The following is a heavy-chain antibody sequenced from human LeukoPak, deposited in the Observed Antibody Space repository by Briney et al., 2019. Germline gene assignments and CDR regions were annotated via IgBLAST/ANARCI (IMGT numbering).Heavy chain of an antibody. Sequence: SETLSLTCAVYGGSFSGYYWSWIRQPPGKGLEWIGEINHSGSTNYNPSLKSRVTISVDTSKNQFSLKLSSVTAADTAVYYCASIAARPPYYYYYYYMDVWGKGTTVTV. V-gene: IGHV4-34*01. CDR1: GGSFSGYY. CDR2: INHSGST. D-gene: IGHD6-6*01. CDR3: ASIAARPPYYYYYYYMDV. J-gene: IGHJ6*03.